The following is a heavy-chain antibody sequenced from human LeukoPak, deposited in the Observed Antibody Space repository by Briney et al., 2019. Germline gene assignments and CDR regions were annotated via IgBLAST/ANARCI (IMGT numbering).Heavy chain of an antibody. Sequence: PSETLSLTCTVSGGSISSSSYYWGWIRQPPGKGLEWTGSIYYSGSTYYHPSLKSRVTISVDTSKKQFSLKLSSVTAADTAVYYCARGVFRAAWFGDRKANYFDYWGQGTLVTVSS. D-gene: IGHD3-10*01. V-gene: IGHV4-39*07. CDR2: IYYSGST. J-gene: IGHJ4*02. CDR1: GGSISSSSYY. CDR3: ARGVFRAAWFGDRKANYFDY.